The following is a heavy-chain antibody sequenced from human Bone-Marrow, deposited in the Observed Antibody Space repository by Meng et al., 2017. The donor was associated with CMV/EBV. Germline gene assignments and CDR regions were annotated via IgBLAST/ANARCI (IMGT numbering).Heavy chain of an antibody. CDR3: ARCPLLWFGELLPRFDP. D-gene: IGHD3-10*01. J-gene: IGHJ5*02. Sequence: GGSFSGYYWSWIRQPPGKGLEWIGEINHSGSTNYNPSLKSRVTISVDTSKNQFSLKLSSVTAADTAVYYCARCPLLWFGELLPRFDPWGQGTLVTVSS. V-gene: IGHV4-34*01. CDR2: INHSGST. CDR1: GGSFSGYY.